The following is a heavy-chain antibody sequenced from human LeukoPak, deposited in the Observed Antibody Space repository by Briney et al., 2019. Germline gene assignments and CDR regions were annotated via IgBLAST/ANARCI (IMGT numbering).Heavy chain of an antibody. CDR3: ATIPSGSYSSGAFDN. CDR1: GGTFSSYA. J-gene: IGHJ3*02. Sequence: SVKVSCKASGGTFSSYAISWVRQAPGQGLEWMGRIIPILGIANYAQKFQGRVTITADKSTSTAYMELSSLRSEDTAVYYCATIPSGSYSSGAFDNWGQGTMVTVSS. V-gene: IGHV1-69*04. CDR2: IIPILGIA. D-gene: IGHD1-26*01.